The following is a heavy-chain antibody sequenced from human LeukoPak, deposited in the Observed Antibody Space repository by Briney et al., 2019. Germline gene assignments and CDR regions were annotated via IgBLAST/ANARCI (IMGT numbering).Heavy chain of an antibody. D-gene: IGHD3-10*01. J-gene: IGHJ4*02. Sequence: GGSLRLSCAASGFTFIDSWMTWVRQAPGKGLEWVANIKYDGGENYYVDSVKGRFTISRDNAKKSLSLQMNSLRAEDTAVYYCAKYHYGSGTSLGYWGQGTLVTVSS. CDR2: IKYDGGEN. CDR1: GFTFIDSW. V-gene: IGHV3-7*01. CDR3: AKYHYGSGTSLGY.